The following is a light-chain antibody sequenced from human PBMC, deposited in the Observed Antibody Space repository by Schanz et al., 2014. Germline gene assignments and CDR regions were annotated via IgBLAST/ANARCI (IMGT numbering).Light chain of an antibody. CDR1: QSISSY. V-gene: IGKV1-39*01. J-gene: IGKJ3*01. Sequence: DIQMTQSPSSLSASVGDRVTITCRASQSISSYLNWYQQKPGKAPKLLIYAASSLQSGVPSKFSGSGSGTDFTLTISSLQPEDFATYYCQQYHSYPHTFGPGTKVDIK. CDR3: QQYHSYPHT. CDR2: AAS.